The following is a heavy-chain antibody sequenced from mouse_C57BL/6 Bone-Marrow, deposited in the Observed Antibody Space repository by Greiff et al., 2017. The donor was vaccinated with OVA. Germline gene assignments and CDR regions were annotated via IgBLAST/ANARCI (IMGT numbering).Heavy chain of an antibody. CDR2: INPNYGPT. V-gene: IGHV1-39*01. D-gene: IGHD2-3*01. CDR3: ARSSYDGYPPYWYFDV. Sequence: EVQLQQSGPELVKPGASVKISCKASGYSFTDYNMNWVKQSNGKSLEWIGVINPNYGPTSYNQKFKGKATLTVDQSSSTAYMQRNSLTSEDSAVEYCARSSYDGYPPYWYFDVWGTGTTVTVSS. J-gene: IGHJ1*03. CDR1: GYSFTDYN.